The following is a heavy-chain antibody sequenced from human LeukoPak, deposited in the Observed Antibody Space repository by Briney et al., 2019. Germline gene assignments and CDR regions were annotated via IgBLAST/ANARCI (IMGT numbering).Heavy chain of an antibody. CDR1: GFTFSSYG. D-gene: IGHD6-19*01. CDR2: IRYDGSNK. J-gene: IGHJ4*02. V-gene: IGHV3-30*02. Sequence: GGSLRLSCAASGFTFSSYGMHWVRQAPGKGLEWVAFIRYDGSNKYYADSVKGRFTISRDNSKNTLYLQMNSLRAEDTAVYYCAKDELKQWLVYDHWGQGTLVTVSS. CDR3: AKDELKQWLVYDH.